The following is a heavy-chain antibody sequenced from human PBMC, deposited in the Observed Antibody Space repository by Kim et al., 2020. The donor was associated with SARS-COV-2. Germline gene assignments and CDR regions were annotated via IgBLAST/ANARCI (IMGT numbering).Heavy chain of an antibody. V-gene: IGHV1-69*01. CDR3: ARNYYDSSGYNDAFDI. J-gene: IGHJ3*02. D-gene: IGHD3-22*01. Sequence: KFQGRVTITADESTSTAYMELSSLRSEDTAVYYCARNYYDSSGYNDAFDIWGQGTMVTVSS.